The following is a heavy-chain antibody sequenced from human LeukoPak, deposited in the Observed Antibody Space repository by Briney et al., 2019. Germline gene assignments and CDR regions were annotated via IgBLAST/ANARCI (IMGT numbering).Heavy chain of an antibody. D-gene: IGHD1-7*01. V-gene: IGHV3-7*01. CDR2: IKQDGGEK. CDR1: GFTFSNYW. CDR3: ARDFSGWNFLDY. Sequence: GGSLRLSCAASGFTFSNYWMNWVRQAPGKGLEWVANIKQDGGEKSYVDSVKGRFTISRDNAKNSLHLQMNSLRAEDTAVYYCARDFSGWNFLDYWGQGTLVTVSS. J-gene: IGHJ4*02.